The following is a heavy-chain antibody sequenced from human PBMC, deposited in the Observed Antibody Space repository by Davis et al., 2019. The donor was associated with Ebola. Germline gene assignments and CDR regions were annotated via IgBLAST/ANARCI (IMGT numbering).Heavy chain of an antibody. Sequence: GESLKISCAASGFTFSDYYMSWIRQAPGKGLEWVSYISSSGSTIYYADSVKGRFTISRDNAKNSLYLQMNSLRAEDTAVYYCARDTRDIVLIGPDYWGQGTLVTVSS. J-gene: IGHJ4*02. CDR3: ARDTRDIVLIGPDY. CDR2: ISSSGSTI. V-gene: IGHV3-11*01. CDR1: GFTFSDYY. D-gene: IGHD2-8*01.